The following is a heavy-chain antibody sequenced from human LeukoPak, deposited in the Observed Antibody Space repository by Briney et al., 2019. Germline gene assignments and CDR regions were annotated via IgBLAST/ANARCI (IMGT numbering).Heavy chain of an antibody. D-gene: IGHD2-2*01. CDR3: ARLMGYCSTTSCHAGWLDP. CDR2: IYYSGST. Sequence: SETLSLTCTVSGGSFNTYYWTWIRQPPGKGLQWLGYIYYSGSTHSNAYLKSRVTISLDTSKNQFSLRLSSVTAADTAVYHCARLMGYCSTTSCHAGWLDPWGQGTLVTVSS. CDR1: GGSFNTYY. V-gene: IGHV4-59*01. J-gene: IGHJ5*02.